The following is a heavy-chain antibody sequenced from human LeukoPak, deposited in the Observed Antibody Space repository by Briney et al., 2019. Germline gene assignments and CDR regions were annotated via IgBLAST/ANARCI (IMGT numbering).Heavy chain of an antibody. CDR1: GFTFRTSG. CDR3: AKDHAGSGRAFEY. CDR2: MSSDGINT. J-gene: IGHJ4*02. Sequence: PGTSLRPSCATSGFTFRTSGVHWVRQAPGKGLEWVALMSSDGINTYYADSVKGRFTVSRDSSKDILYLQMNSLRADDTAIYYCAKDHAGSGRAFEYWGQGTLVTVSS. D-gene: IGHD3-10*01. V-gene: IGHV3-30*04.